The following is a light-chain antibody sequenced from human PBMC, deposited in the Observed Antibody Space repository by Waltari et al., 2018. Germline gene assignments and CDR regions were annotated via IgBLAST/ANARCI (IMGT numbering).Light chain of an antibody. Sequence: QSALTPPASVSGSPGQSITISCAGSSTDVGYSYYVSWYQQYPDHVPKHLIHDVSTRPSGFSPRCSGSKSGNTASLTTSGLQADDVADDDCSAHTITLHVVFGGGTKVTVL. CDR2: DVS. V-gene: IGLV2-14*03. CDR1: STDVGYSYY. CDR3: SAHTITLHVV. J-gene: IGLJ2*01.